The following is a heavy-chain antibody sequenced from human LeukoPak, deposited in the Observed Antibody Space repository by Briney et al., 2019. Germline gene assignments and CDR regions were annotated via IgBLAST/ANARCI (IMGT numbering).Heavy chain of an antibody. CDR3: ARDSSYYDILTGYYKGFDY. CDR1: GYTFTSYG. J-gene: IGHJ4*02. CDR2: ISAYNGNT. V-gene: IGHV1-18*01. Sequence: ASVKVSCKASGYTFTSYGISWVRQAPGQGLEWMGWISAYNGNTNYAQKLQGRVTMTTDTSTSTAYMELRSLRSDDTAVYYCARDSSYYDILTGYYKGFDYWGQGTLVTVSS. D-gene: IGHD3-9*01.